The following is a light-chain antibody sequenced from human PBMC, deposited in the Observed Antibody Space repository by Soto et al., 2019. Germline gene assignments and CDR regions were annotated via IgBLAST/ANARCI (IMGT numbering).Light chain of an antibody. CDR2: AAS. Sequence: MTQSPATLSVSPGERATLSCTASQSVSTNLAWYQQKPGKAPKLLIYAASSLQSGVPSRFSGSGSGTDFTLTISSLQPEDFATYYCQQANSFPITFGQGTRLEIK. CDR3: QQANSFPIT. V-gene: IGKV1-12*01. J-gene: IGKJ5*01. CDR1: QSVSTN.